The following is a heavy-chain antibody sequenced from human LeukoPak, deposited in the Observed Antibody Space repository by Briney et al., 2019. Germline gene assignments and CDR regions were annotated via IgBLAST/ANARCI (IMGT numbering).Heavy chain of an antibody. CDR1: GGSFSGYY. CDR2: INHSGST. D-gene: IGHD6-19*01. CDR3: ARGRYSSGSNWYFDL. Sequence: PSETLSLTRAVYGGSFSGYYWSWIRQPPGKGLEWTGEINHSGSTNYNPSLKSRVTISVDTSKNRFSLKLSSVTAADTAVYYCARGRYSSGSNWYFDLWGRGTLVTVSS. J-gene: IGHJ2*01. V-gene: IGHV4-34*01.